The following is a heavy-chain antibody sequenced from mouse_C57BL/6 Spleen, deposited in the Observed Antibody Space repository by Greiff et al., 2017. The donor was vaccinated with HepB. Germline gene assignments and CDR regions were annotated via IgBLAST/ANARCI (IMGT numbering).Heavy chain of an antibody. V-gene: IGHV3-6*01. CDR1: GYSITSGYY. D-gene: IGHD2-3*01. CDR3: ARGMEPLAY. J-gene: IGHJ3*01. CDR2: ISYDGSN. Sequence: EVQLVESGPGLVKPSQSLSLTCSVTGYSITSGYYWNWIRQFPGNKLEWMGYISYDGSNNYNPSLKNRISITRDTSKNQFFLKLNSVTTEDTATYYCARGMEPLAYWGQGTLVTVSA.